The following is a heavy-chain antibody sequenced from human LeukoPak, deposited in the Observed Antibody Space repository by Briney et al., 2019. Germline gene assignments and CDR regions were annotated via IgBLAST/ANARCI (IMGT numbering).Heavy chain of an antibody. CDR3: ARGSSGSYLNYFDY. J-gene: IGHJ4*02. CDR1: GYTFTNYY. CDR2: IDPSGGST. D-gene: IGHD1-26*01. Sequence: ASVKVSCKASGYTFTNYYIHSVRQAPGQGLEWMGIIDPSGGSTSYAQKFQGRVTMTRDMSTSTVYMELSSLRSEDTAVYHCARGSSGSYLNYFDYWGQGTLVTVSS. V-gene: IGHV1-46*01.